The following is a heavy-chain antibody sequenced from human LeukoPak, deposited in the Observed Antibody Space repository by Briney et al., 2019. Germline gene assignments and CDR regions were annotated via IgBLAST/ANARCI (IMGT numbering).Heavy chain of an antibody. D-gene: IGHD1-14*01. CDR2: IYYSGST. CDR3: ARGMGWFDP. V-gene: IGHV4-39*01. Sequence: SETLSLTCTVSGGSISSSSYYWGWIRQPPGRGLEWIGSIYYSGSTYYNPSLKSRVTISVDTSKNQFSLKLSSVTAADTAVYYCARGMGWFDPWGQGTLVTVSS. CDR1: GGSISSSSYY. J-gene: IGHJ5*02.